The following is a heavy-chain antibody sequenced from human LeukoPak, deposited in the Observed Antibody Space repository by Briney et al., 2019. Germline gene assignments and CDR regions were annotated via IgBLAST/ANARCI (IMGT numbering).Heavy chain of an antibody. Sequence: SETLSLTCTVSGGSSSSYYWSWIRQPPGKGLEWIGYIHYSGRTNYNPSLKSRVTILLDTSKNQFSLKLSSVTAADTAVYYCARGDSLYYFDYWGQGTLVTVSS. J-gene: IGHJ4*02. CDR2: IHYSGRT. D-gene: IGHD5-18*01. CDR1: GGSSSSYY. V-gene: IGHV4-59*01. CDR3: ARGDSLYYFDY.